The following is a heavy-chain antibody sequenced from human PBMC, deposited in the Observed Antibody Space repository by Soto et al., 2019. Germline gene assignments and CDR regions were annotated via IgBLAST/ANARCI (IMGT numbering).Heavy chain of an antibody. D-gene: IGHD5-18*01. CDR2: IYHSGST. Sequence: SETLSLTCAVSGGSISSGGYSWNWIRQPPGKGLEWIGYIYHSGSTYYNPSLKSRVTISVDRSKNQFSLKLSSVTAADTAVYYCARTIKDGVSYGTANFDYWGQGTLVTVSS. V-gene: IGHV4-30-2*01. CDR3: ARTIKDGVSYGTANFDY. CDR1: GGSISSGGYS. J-gene: IGHJ4*02.